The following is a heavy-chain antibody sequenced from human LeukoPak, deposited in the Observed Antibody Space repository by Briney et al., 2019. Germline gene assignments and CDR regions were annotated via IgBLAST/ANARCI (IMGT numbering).Heavy chain of an antibody. CDR1: GGSISSRSDY. J-gene: IGHJ5*02. CDR2: IYYSGST. Sequence: SETLSLTCTVSGGSISSRSDYWGWIRQHPGKGLEWIAYIYYSGSTYYNPSLKSRVTTSVDRSKNQFSLNLSSVTAADTAVYYCARARGYYDMLTGYYRGWFDTWGQGTLVAVSS. CDR3: ARARGYYDMLTGYYRGWFDT. D-gene: IGHD3-9*01. V-gene: IGHV4-31*03.